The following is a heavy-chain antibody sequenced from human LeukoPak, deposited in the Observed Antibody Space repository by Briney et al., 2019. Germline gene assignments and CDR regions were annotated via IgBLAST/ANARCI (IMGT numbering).Heavy chain of an antibody. Sequence: HWASVKVSCKASGYTFTGYYMHWVRQAPGRGLEWMGWINPNSGGTKYAQKFQGRVTMTTDTSTSTAYMELRSLRSDDTAVYYCAREAPGLWFGESDAFDIWGQGTMVTVSS. CDR3: AREAPGLWFGESDAFDI. V-gene: IGHV1-2*02. D-gene: IGHD3-10*01. CDR1: GYTFTGYY. CDR2: INPNSGGT. J-gene: IGHJ3*02.